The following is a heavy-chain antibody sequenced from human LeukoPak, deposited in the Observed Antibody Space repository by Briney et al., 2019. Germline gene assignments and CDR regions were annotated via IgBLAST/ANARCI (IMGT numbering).Heavy chain of an antibody. V-gene: IGHV5-51*01. D-gene: IGHD3-10*01. J-gene: IGHJ4*02. CDR1: GYXFTSYW. CDR2: IYPGDSDT. CDR3: ARQSRDGSKTRGYYYDY. Sequence: GEPLKISCSGSGYXFTSYWICWWRRLPGKGLGGLGIIYPGDSDTTYNPSFQGQVTISADKSISTAYLEWSSLKASDTAMYYCARQSRDGSKTRGYYYDYWGQGTLVTVS.